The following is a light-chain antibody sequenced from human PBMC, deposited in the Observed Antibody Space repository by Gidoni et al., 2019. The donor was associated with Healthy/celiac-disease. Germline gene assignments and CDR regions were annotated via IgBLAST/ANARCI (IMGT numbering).Light chain of an antibody. J-gene: IGKJ2*01. CDR2: GAS. CDR1: QRVSSSY. Sequence: EIVLTQSPGPLSVSTGERATLSCRASQRVSSSYLAWYQQKPGQAPSLLIYGASSRATGIPDRFSGSGSGTDFTLTISRLEPEDFAVYYCQQYGSSPYTFGQGTKLEIK. V-gene: IGKV3-20*01. CDR3: QQYGSSPYT.